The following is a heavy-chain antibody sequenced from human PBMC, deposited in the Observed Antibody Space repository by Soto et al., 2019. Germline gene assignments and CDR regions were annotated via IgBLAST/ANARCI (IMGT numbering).Heavy chain of an antibody. D-gene: IGHD3-22*01. Sequence: ASVKVSCKASGGTFSSYAISWVRQAPGQGLEWMGGIIPIRGIANYAQKFQGRVTITADKSTSTAYMELSSLRSEGTAAYYCARVEGSGGSSGYYFDYWGQGTLVTVSS. CDR2: IIPIRGIA. CDR1: GGTFSSYA. CDR3: ARVEGSGGSSGYYFDY. J-gene: IGHJ4*02. V-gene: IGHV1-69*10.